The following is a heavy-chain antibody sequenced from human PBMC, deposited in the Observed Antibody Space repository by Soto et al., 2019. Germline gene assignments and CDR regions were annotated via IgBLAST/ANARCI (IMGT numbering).Heavy chain of an antibody. CDR3: AKVPVRPFYFDY. J-gene: IGHJ4*02. CDR1: GFIFSNYA. Sequence: EVQLLDSGGGLVQPGGSLRLSCGASGFIFSNYAMNWVRQAPGKGLEWVSTISGSGGSTYYADSVKGRFTISRDNSKNTPYLQMNSLRAEDTAVYYCAKVPVRPFYFDYWGQGTLVTVSS. D-gene: IGHD6-19*01. CDR2: ISGSGGST. V-gene: IGHV3-23*01.